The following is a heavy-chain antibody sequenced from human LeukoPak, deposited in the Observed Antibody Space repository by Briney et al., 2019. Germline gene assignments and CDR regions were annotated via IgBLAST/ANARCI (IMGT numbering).Heavy chain of an antibody. CDR3: ARRYCSSTSCPWYYYYMDV. V-gene: IGHV1-18*01. D-gene: IGHD2-2*01. CDR1: GGTFSSYA. Sequence: ASVKVSCKASGGTFSSYAISWVRQAPGQGLEWMGWISAYNGNTNYAQKLQGRVTMTTDTSTSTAYMELRSLRSDDTAVYYCARRYCSSTSCPWYYYYMDVWGKGTTVTVSS. J-gene: IGHJ6*03. CDR2: ISAYNGNT.